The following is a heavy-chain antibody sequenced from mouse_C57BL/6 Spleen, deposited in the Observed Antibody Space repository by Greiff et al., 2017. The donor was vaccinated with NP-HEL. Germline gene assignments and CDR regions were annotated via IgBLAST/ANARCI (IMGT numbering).Heavy chain of an antibody. CDR3: APYYDYDEGAY. CDR2: INPNNGGT. J-gene: IGHJ3*01. Sequence: EVQLQQSGPELVKPGASVKISCKASGYTFTDYYMNWVKQSHGKSLEWIGDINPNNGGTSYNQKFKGKATLTVDKSSSTAYMELRSLTSEDSAVYYCAPYYDYDEGAYWGQGTLVTVSA. CDR1: GYTFTDYY. V-gene: IGHV1-26*01. D-gene: IGHD2-4*01.